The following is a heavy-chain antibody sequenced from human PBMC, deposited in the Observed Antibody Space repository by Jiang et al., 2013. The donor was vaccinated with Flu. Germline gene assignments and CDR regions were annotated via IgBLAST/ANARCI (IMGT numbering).Heavy chain of an antibody. J-gene: IGHJ4*02. CDR2: IYYSGST. CDR3: ARNALQRHFDY. Sequence: LLKPSETLSLTCTVSGGSISSSSYYWGWIRQPPGKGLEWIGSIYYSGSTYYNPSLKSRVTISVDTSKNQFSLKLSSVTAADTAVYYCARNALQRHFDYWGQGTLVTVSS. CDR1: GGSISSSSYY. D-gene: IGHD6-25*01. V-gene: IGHV4-39*01.